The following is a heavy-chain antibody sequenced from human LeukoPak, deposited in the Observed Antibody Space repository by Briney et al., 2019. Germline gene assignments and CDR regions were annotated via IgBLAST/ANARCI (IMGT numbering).Heavy chain of an antibody. CDR1: GFASDDYA. D-gene: IGHD6-19*01. CDR2: ISGDGTST. V-gene: IGHV3-43*02. J-gene: IGHJ4*02. CDR3: ANGRLYSSGPIDH. Sequence: PGGSLRLSCAASGFASDDYAMHWVRLAPGKGLEWVSLISGDGTSTHYADSVKGRFTISRDNSKNSLYLQMNSLRTEDTALYYCANGRLYSSGPIDHWGQGTLVTVSS.